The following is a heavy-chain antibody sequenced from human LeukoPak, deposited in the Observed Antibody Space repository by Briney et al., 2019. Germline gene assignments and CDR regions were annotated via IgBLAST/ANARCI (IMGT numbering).Heavy chain of an antibody. Sequence: GGSLRLSCAASGFTFSNYAMSWVRQAPGKGLEWVSGISGSGRSTYYADSVKGRFTISRDNSKNTLYPQMNSLRAEDTAVYYCAKAGYSYGFYYYYMDVWGKGTTVTVSS. CDR3: AKAGYSYGFYYYYMDV. CDR2: ISGSGRST. CDR1: GFTFSNYA. J-gene: IGHJ6*03. D-gene: IGHD5-18*01. V-gene: IGHV3-23*01.